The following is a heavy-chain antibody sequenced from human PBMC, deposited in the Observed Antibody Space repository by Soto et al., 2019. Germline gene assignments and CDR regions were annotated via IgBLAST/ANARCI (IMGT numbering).Heavy chain of an antibody. V-gene: IGHV4-31*03. CDR3: VRDRAFSYAYDV. J-gene: IGHJ4*02. CDR2: IYYSGST. D-gene: IGHD3-16*01. CDR1: GGSISSGGYY. Sequence: SETLSLTCTVSGGSISSGGYYWSWIRQHPGKGLEWIGYIYYSGSTCYNPSLKSRVTISVDTSKNQFSLKLSSVTAADTALYFCVRDRAFSYAYDVWGQGSLVTVSS.